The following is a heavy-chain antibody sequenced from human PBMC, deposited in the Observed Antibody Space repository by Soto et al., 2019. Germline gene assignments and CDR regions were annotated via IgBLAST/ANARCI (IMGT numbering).Heavy chain of an antibody. CDR3: ARDTSFYFDY. Sequence: ASVKVSCKASGYTFTSYGISWVRQAPGQGLEWVGWITPYNGNTNYGQNFQGRVTMTADTSTSTAYMELGSLTTDDTAVYYCARDTSFYFDYWGQGTRVTVSS. CDR2: ITPYNGNT. J-gene: IGHJ4*02. V-gene: IGHV1-18*04. CDR1: GYTFTSYG. D-gene: IGHD2-2*01.